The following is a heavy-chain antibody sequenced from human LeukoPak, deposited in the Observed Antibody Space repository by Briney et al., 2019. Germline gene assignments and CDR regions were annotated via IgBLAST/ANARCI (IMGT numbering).Heavy chain of an antibody. D-gene: IGHD5-18*01. CDR1: GFTFDDYA. Sequence: GGSLRVSCAASGFTFDDYAMQWVRQAPGKGLEWVSGVSWNSGSIGYADSVKGRFTISRDNAKNALYLQMNSLRAEDMALYYCAKDSGIQSFDYWGQGTLVTVSS. CDR2: VSWNSGSI. J-gene: IGHJ4*02. V-gene: IGHV3-9*03. CDR3: AKDSGIQSFDY.